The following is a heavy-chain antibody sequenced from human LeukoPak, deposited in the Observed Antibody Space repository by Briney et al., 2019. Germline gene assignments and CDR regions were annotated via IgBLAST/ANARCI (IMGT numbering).Heavy chain of an antibody. V-gene: IGHV3-30*18. CDR1: GFTFSSYG. Sequence: GGSLRLSCAASGFTFSSYGMHWVRQAPSKGLEWVAVISYDGSNKYYADTVKGRFTISRDNSKNTLYLQMNSLRAEDTAVYYCAKDTFDPWGQGTLVTVSS. CDR3: AKDTFDP. J-gene: IGHJ5*02. CDR2: ISYDGSNK.